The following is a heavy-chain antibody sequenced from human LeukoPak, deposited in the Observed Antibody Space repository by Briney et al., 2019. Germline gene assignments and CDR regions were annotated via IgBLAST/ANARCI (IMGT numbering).Heavy chain of an antibody. CDR2: IYYSGST. V-gene: IGHV4-61*08. J-gene: IGHJ4*02. Sequence: SQTLSLTCTVSGGSISSGGYYWSWIRQPPGKGLEWIGYIYYSGSTNYNPSLKSRVTISVDTSKNQFSLKLSSVTAADTAVYYCARAWIYGSGTYSFDYWGQGTLVTVSS. CDR3: ARAWIYGSGTYSFDY. CDR1: GGSISSGGYY. D-gene: IGHD3-10*01.